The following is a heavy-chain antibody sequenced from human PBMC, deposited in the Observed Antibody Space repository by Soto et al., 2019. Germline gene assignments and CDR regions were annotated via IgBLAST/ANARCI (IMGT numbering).Heavy chain of an antibody. CDR1: GFNFSSYG. Sequence: GGSLRLSCAASGFNFSSYGMHWVRQAPGKGLEWVAVIWYDGSNKYYADSVKSRFTISRDNSKNTLYLQMNSLRAEDTAVYYCARANYDFWSGYYTGPDYWGQGTLVTVSS. CDR3: ARANYDFWSGYYTGPDY. D-gene: IGHD3-3*01. V-gene: IGHV3-33*01. CDR2: IWYDGSNK. J-gene: IGHJ4*02.